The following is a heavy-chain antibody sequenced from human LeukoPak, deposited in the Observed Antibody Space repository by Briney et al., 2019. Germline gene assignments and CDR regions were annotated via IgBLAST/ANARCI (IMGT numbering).Heavy chain of an antibody. CDR2: IRQDGRDQ. V-gene: IGHV3-7*01. J-gene: IGHJ4*02. Sequence: GSLRLSCAVSGFTFSDYCMAWVRQIPGKGLKWVANIRQDGRDQTYVDSVKGRFTISRDNAKSSLFLQMNNLRAEDTAVYYCASSDYFGSGRGGWSPSDYWGQGTLVTVSS. CDR1: GFTFSDYC. D-gene: IGHD3-10*01. CDR3: ASSDYFGSGRGGWSPSDY.